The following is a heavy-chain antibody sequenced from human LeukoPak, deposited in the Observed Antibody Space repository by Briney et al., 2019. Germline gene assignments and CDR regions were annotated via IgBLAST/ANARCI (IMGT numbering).Heavy chain of an antibody. Sequence: SETLSLTCTVSGGSISSYYWSWIRQPPGKGLEWIGYIYYSGSTNYNPSLKSRVTISVDRSKNQFSLKLTSVTAADTAVYYCARGDLGYCTGTSCYDAFDIWGQGTMVTVSS. CDR2: IYYSGST. CDR3: ARGDLGYCTGTSCYDAFDI. D-gene: IGHD2-2*01. V-gene: IGHV4-59*12. CDR1: GGSISSYY. J-gene: IGHJ3*02.